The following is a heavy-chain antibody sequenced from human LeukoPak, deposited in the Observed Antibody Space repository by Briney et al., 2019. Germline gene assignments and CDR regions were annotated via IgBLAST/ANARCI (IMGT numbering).Heavy chain of an antibody. V-gene: IGHV3-23*01. CDR1: GFTFSSYA. D-gene: IGHD1-7*01. J-gene: IGHJ4*02. CDR3: AKSLRNWNYVPFLGY. CDR2: ISGSGGIT. Sequence: GGSLRLSCAASGFTFSSYAMSWVRQAPGKGLEWVSAISGSGGITYYADSVKGRFTISRDSSKNTLYLQMNSLRAEDTAVYYCAKSLRNWNYVPFLGYWGQGTLVTVSS.